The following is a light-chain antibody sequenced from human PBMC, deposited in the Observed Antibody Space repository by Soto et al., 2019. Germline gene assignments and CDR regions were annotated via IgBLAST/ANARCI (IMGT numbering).Light chain of an antibody. V-gene: IGKV1-5*03. Sequence: DIQMTQSPSTLSASVGDRVTITCRASQSISSWLAWYQQKPGKAPKLLIYKASSLESGVPSRFRGSGSGTEFTLTISSLQPDDFATYYCQQGNSVPLTFGGGTKVEIK. J-gene: IGKJ4*01. CDR3: QQGNSVPLT. CDR1: QSISSW. CDR2: KAS.